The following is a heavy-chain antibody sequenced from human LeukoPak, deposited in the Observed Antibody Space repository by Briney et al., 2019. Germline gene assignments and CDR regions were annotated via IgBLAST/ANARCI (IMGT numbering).Heavy chain of an antibody. CDR3: ARDRLDFWSGYYKRGLDY. D-gene: IGHD3-3*01. CDR1: GGSFSGYY. CDR2: INHSGST. V-gene: IGHV4-34*01. Sequence: SETLSLTCAVYGGSFSGYYWSWIRQPPGKGLEWIGEINHSGSTNYNPSLKSRVTISVDTSKNQFSLKLSSVTAADTAVYYCARDRLDFWSGYYKRGLDYWGQGTLVTVSS. J-gene: IGHJ4*02.